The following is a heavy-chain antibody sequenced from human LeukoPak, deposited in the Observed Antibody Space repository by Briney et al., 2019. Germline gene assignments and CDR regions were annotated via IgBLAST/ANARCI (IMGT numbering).Heavy chain of an antibody. Sequence: RASVKVSCKASGGTFSSYAISWVRQAPGQGLEWMGGIIPIFGTANYAQKFQGRVTITADESTSTAYMELSSLRSEDTAVYYCAREVIPDRPPRQQLVQGWFDPWGQGTLVTVSS. V-gene: IGHV1-69*13. D-gene: IGHD6-13*01. CDR1: GGTFSSYA. J-gene: IGHJ5*02. CDR3: AREVIPDRPPRQQLVQGWFDP. CDR2: IIPIFGTA.